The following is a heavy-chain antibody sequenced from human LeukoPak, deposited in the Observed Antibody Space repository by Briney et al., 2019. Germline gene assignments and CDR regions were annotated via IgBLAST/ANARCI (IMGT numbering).Heavy chain of an antibody. Sequence: PGGSLRLSCAASGFTFSTYAMSWVRQAPGKGLEWVSLISGSGASTYYADSVKGRFTISRDNSKNTLYLQMNSLRAEDTAVYYCAKRYNWNDNWFDPWGQGTLVTVSS. J-gene: IGHJ5*02. CDR2: ISGSGAST. V-gene: IGHV3-23*01. CDR3: AKRYNWNDNWFDP. D-gene: IGHD1-1*01. CDR1: GFTFSTYA.